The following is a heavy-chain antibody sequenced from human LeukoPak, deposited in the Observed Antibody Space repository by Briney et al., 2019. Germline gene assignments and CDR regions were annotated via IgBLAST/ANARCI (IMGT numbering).Heavy chain of an antibody. CDR3: ARHVSVVTPPFDY. D-gene: IGHD2-21*02. CDR2: IYPGDSDT. Sequence: GESLKISCKGSGYRFSSYWIGWVRQMPGKGLEWMGIIYPGDSDTRYSPSFQGQVTISADKSISTAYLQWSSLKASDTAMYYCARHVSVVTPPFDYWGQGTLVTVSS. CDR1: GYRFSSYW. V-gene: IGHV5-51*01. J-gene: IGHJ4*02.